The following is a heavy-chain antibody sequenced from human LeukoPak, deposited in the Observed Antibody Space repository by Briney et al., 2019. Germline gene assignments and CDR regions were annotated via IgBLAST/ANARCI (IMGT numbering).Heavy chain of an antibody. V-gene: IGHV5-51*01. CDR2: IYPGVSDT. D-gene: IGHD5-18*01. J-gene: IGHJ4*02. CDR3: ATQVDTAMVTALYFDY. Sequence: GESLKISCKGSGYSFTSYWIGWVRQMPGKGLEWMGIIYPGVSDTRYSPSFQGQVTISADKSISTAYLQWSSLKASDTAMYYCATQVDTAMVTALYFDYWGQGTLITVSS. CDR1: GYSFTSYW.